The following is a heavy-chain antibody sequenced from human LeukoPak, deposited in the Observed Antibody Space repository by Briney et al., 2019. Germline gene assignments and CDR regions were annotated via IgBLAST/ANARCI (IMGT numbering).Heavy chain of an antibody. CDR1: GFTVSSNY. CDR3: ARGGAAAGWCMDV. CDR2: IYSGGST. V-gene: IGHV3-66*02. J-gene: IGHJ6*02. D-gene: IGHD6-13*01. Sequence: GGSLRLSCAASGFTVSSNYMSWVRQAPGKGLEWVSVIYSGGSTYYGDSVKGRFTISRDSSKNTLYLQMNSLRAEDTAVYYCARGGAAAGWCMDVWGQGTTVTVSS.